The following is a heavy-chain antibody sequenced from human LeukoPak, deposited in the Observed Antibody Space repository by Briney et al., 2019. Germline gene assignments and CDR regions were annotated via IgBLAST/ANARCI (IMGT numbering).Heavy chain of an antibody. J-gene: IGHJ5*02. CDR1: GGSISSYY. CDR3: ARGNWNYASFWFDP. D-gene: IGHD1-7*01. Sequence: SETLSLTCTVSGGSISSYYWSWIRQPPGKGQEWIGYISYSGSTNYNPSLKSRVSISVETSKNQFSLKLSSVTAADTAVYYCARGNWNYASFWFDPWGQGTLVTVSS. V-gene: IGHV4-59*01. CDR2: ISYSGST.